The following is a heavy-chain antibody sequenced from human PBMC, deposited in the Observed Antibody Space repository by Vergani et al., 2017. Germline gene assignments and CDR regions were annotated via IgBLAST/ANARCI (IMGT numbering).Heavy chain of an antibody. CDR2: IRYDGSNK. CDR3: AREPTRRYYYYYMDV. V-gene: IGHV3-30*02. J-gene: IGHJ6*03. Sequence: QVQLVESGGGVVQPGGSLRLSCAASGFTFSSYGMHWVRQAPGKGLEWVAFIRYDGSNKYYADSVKGRFTISRDNSKNTLYLQMNSLRAEDTAVYYCAREPTRRYYYYYMDVWGKGTTVTVSS. CDR1: GFTFSSYG.